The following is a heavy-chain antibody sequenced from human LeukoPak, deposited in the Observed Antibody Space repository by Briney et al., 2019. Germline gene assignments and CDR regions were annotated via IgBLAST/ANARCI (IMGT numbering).Heavy chain of an antibody. CDR3: ARPEKEMAVDY. CDR1: GYSFTSYW. D-gene: IGHD5-24*01. V-gene: IGHV5-51*01. J-gene: IGHJ4*02. Sequence: GESLKISCKGFGYSFTSYWIAWVRQMPGKGLEWMGIIYPGDSDTRYSPSFQGQVTISADKSISTAYLQWSSLKASDTAMYYCARPEKEMAVDYWGQGTLVTVSS. CDR2: IYPGDSDT.